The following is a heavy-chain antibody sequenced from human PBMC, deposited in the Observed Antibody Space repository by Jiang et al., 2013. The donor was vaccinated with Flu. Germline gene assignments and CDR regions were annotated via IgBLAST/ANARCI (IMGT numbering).Heavy chain of an antibody. J-gene: IGHJ4*02. CDR1: GFTFDDYA. Sequence: VESGGGLVQPGRSLRLSCAASGFTFDDYAMHWVRQAPGKGLEWVSGISWNSGSIGYADSVKGRFTISRDNAKNSLYLQMNSLRAEDTALYYCAKDRGSSGWTVFDYWGQGTLVTVSS. V-gene: IGHV3-9*01. CDR3: AKDRGSSGWTVFDY. CDR2: ISWNSGSI. D-gene: IGHD6-19*01.